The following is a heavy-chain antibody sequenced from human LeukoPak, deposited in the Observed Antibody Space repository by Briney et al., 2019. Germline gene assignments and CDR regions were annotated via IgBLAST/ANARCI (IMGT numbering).Heavy chain of an antibody. CDR3: ARELVGANDY. V-gene: IGHV3-21*01. D-gene: IGHD1-26*01. J-gene: IGHJ4*02. Sequence: PGGSLRLSCAASGFTFSSYSMNWVREAPGKGLEWVSSISSSSSYIYYADSVKGRFTISRDNAKNSLYLQMNSLRAEDTAVYYCARELVGANDYWGQGTLVTVSS. CDR1: GFTFSSYS. CDR2: ISSSSSYI.